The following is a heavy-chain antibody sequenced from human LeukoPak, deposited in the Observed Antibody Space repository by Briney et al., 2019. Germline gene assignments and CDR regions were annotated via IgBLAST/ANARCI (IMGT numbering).Heavy chain of an antibody. J-gene: IGHJ4*02. CDR2: IYSGGST. CDR1: GFTFSSYS. CDR3: AREIAEGFDY. V-gene: IGHV3-53*01. Sequence: GGSLRLSCAASGFTFSSYSMNWVRQAPGKGLEWVSVIYSGGSTYYADSVKGRFTISRDNSKNTLYLQMNSLRAEDTAVYYCAREIAEGFDYWGQGTLVTVSS.